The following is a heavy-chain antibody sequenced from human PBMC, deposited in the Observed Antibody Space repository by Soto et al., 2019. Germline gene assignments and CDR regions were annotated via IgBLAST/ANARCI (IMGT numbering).Heavy chain of an antibody. CDR1: GGSISSSHW. D-gene: IGHD1-20*01. Sequence: QVQLRESGPGLVKPSGTLSLTCAVSGGSISSSHWWNLVRQSPGKGLELIGEIYHSGGTNYNLSLNRRITMSVAKSPNPCTMQLSSVTAAVTAAYFCAFFPLGDNFGYYDMDVWGQGTTDTVSS. J-gene: IGHJ6*02. CDR3: AFFPLGDNFGYYDMDV. V-gene: IGHV4-4*02. CDR2: IYHSGGT.